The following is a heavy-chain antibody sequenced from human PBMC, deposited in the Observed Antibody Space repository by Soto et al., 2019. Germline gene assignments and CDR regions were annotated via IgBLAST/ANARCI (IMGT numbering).Heavy chain of an antibody. V-gene: IGHV4-39*01. CDR1: GGSIGSSSYY. CDR2: IYYSGST. D-gene: IGHD3-3*01. CDR3: AGVPHKSGYYSDYYGMDV. Sequence: SSVTLSLTCTVSGGSIGSSSYYWGWIRQPPWKGLEWIGSIYYSGSTYYNPSLKSRVTISVDTSKNQFSLKLSSVTAADTAVYYCAGVPHKSGYYSDYYGMDVWGQGTTVTVSS. J-gene: IGHJ6*02.